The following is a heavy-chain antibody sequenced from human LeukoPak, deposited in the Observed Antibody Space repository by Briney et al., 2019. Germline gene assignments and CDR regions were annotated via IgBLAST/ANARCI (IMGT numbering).Heavy chain of an antibody. V-gene: IGHV3-23*01. D-gene: IGHD3-22*01. Sequence: GGSLRLSCAASGSTFSSYAMSWVRQAPGKGLEWVSAISGSGGSTYYADSVKGRFTISRDNSKNTLYLQMNSLRAEDTAVYYCAKAGSRSTMIVVVIGYFDYWGQGTLVTVSS. J-gene: IGHJ4*02. CDR3: AKAGSRSTMIVVVIGYFDY. CDR2: ISGSGGST. CDR1: GSTFSSYA.